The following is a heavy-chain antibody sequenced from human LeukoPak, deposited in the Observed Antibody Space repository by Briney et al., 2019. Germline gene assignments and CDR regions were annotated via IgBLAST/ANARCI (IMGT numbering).Heavy chain of an antibody. Sequence: GRSLRLSCAASGFTFDDYAMHWVRQAPGKGLEWVSGISWNSGSIGYADSVKGRFTISRDNAKNSLYLQMNSLRAEDTAVYYCAKDLSGYSSSWGGFDYWGQGTLVTVSS. CDR2: ISWNSGSI. D-gene: IGHD6-13*01. CDR3: AKDLSGYSSSWGGFDY. V-gene: IGHV3-9*01. CDR1: GFTFDDYA. J-gene: IGHJ4*02.